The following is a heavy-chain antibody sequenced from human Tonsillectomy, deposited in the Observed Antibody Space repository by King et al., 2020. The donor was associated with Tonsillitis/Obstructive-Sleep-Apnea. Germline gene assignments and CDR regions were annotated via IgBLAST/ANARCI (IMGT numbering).Heavy chain of an antibody. CDR2: IYYSGST. Sequence: QLVESGPGLVKPSETLSLTCAVSGVSISNTNYFWGWIRQPPGKGLEWIGGIYYSGSTDYNPSLKSRVTMSVDTSKNQFSLRLRSVTAADTAVYYCARTTLTIYYFDYWGQGTLVTVSS. D-gene: IGHD4-17*01. V-gene: IGHV4-39*07. J-gene: IGHJ4*02. CDR3: ARTTLTIYYFDY. CDR1: GVSISNTNYF.